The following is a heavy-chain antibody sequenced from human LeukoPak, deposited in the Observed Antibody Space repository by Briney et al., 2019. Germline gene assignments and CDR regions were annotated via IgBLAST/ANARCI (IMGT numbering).Heavy chain of an antibody. V-gene: IGHV1-46*01. CDR2: INPSGGST. CDR1: GYTFSSYY. CDR3: ARHSGSAPQDY. Sequence: ASVKVSCKASGYTFSSYYMHWVRQAPGQGLEWMGIINPSGGSTSYAQKFQGRVTMTRDTSTSTVYMELSSLRSEDTAVYYCARHSGSAPQDYWGQGTLVTVSS. D-gene: IGHD1-26*01. J-gene: IGHJ4*02.